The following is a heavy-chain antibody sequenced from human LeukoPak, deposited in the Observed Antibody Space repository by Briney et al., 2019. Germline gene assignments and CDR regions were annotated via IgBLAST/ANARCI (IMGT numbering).Heavy chain of an antibody. CDR1: GYTFTSYG. Sequence: EASVKVSCKASGYTFTSYGVIWVRQSPGQGLEWMGWISAYNGNTNYAQRLQGRVTMTTDTSTSTAYMELRSLRSDDTAVYYCARVPGGNSDWFDPWGQGTLVTVSS. J-gene: IGHJ5*02. CDR2: ISAYNGNT. CDR3: ARVPGGNSDWFDP. D-gene: IGHD4-23*01. V-gene: IGHV1-18*01.